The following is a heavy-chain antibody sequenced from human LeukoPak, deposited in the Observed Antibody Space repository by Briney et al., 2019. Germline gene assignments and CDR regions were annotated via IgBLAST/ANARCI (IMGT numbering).Heavy chain of an antibody. J-gene: IGHJ5*02. V-gene: IGHV3-7*01. CDR2: INQDGSEK. CDR3: AEGQLP. Sequence: GGSLRLSCVASGFTISSYWTIWVRQAPGKGLEWVANINQDGSEKNYVDSVEGRFTISRDNAKNSLFLQMNSLRAEDTAVYYCAEGQLPWGQGTRVTVSS. CDR1: GFTISSYW. D-gene: IGHD6-13*01.